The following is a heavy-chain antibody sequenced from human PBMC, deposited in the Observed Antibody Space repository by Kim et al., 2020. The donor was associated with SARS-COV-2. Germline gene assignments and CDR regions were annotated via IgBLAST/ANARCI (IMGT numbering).Heavy chain of an antibody. V-gene: IGHV3-30*04. J-gene: IGHJ4*02. CDR3: MAEIGSRSFYH. CDR1: GFTFSSHA. D-gene: IGHD3-10*01. CDR2: ISYDGSHI. Sequence: GGSLRLSCAASGFTFSSHALHWVRQAPGKGLEWVALISYDGSHISYPDSVKGRFIISRDNTKSTLYLQMNSLRPEDTAVYYCMAEIGSRSFYHWGQGTLVTVSS.